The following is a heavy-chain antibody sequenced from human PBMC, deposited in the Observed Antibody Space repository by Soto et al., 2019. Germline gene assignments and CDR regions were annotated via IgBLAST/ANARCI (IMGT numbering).Heavy chain of an antibody. CDR2: IYSGGST. J-gene: IGHJ5*02. Sequence: GGSLRLSCAASGFTVSSNYMSWVRQAPGKGLEWVSVIYSGGSTYYADSVKGRFTISRDNSKNTLYLQMNSLRAEDTAVYYCARDKRLLWFGEAGWFDPWGQGTLVTVSS. CDR3: ARDKRLLWFGEAGWFDP. D-gene: IGHD3-10*01. CDR1: GFTVSSNY. V-gene: IGHV3-66*01.